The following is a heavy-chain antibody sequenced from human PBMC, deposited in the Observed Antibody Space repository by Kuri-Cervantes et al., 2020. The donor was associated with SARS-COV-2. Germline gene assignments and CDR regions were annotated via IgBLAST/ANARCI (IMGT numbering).Heavy chain of an antibody. V-gene: IGHV1-18*01. CDR1: GYTFNTYS. D-gene: IGHD3-3*01. CDR3: ARTIDHADPDVFDI. J-gene: IGHJ3*02. Sequence: ASVKVSCKASGYTFNTYSISWVRQAPGQGLEWMGWNNTYNGDTNYAQNLRGRVTMTTDTATTTGYMELRGLRSDDTAVYYCARTIDHADPDVFDIWGQGTMVTVSS. CDR2: NNTYNGDT.